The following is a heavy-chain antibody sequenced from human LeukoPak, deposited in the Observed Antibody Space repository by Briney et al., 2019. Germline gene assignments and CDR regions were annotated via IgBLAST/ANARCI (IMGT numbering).Heavy chain of an antibody. CDR1: GFTFSSYE. CDR2: ISSSGSTI. D-gene: IGHD3-3*01. J-gene: IGHJ4*02. CDR3: ARVMFPECDFWSGYLVDY. Sequence: GGSLRLSCAASGFTFSSYEMNWVRQAPGKGLEWVSYISSSGSTIYYADSVKGRFTISRDSAKNSLYLQMNSLRAEDTAVYYCARVMFPECDFWSGYLVDYWGQGTLVTVSS. V-gene: IGHV3-48*03.